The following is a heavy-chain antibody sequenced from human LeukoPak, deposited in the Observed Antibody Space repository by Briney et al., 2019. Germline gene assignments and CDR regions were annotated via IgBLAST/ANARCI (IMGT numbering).Heavy chain of an antibody. CDR2: IYPGDSGT. CDR1: GYSFTSYW. Sequence: GESLKISCKGSGYSFTSYWIGWVRQMPGKGLEWMGIIYPGDSGTRYSPSFQGQVTISADKSIRTAYLQWNSLKASDTAIYYCVRHLSDITSCPNYWGPGTLITVAS. J-gene: IGHJ4*02. V-gene: IGHV5-51*01. CDR3: VRHLSDITSCPNY. D-gene: IGHD2-2*01.